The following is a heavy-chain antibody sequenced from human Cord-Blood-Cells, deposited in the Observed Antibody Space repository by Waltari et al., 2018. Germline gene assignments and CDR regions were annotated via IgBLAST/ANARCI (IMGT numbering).Heavy chain of an antibody. V-gene: IGHV4-59*12. D-gene: IGHD3-22*01. CDR3: ASSEYYDSSGYLTPGEDAFDL. CDR2: IYYSGST. J-gene: IGHJ3*01. CDR1: GGSISSYY. Sequence: QVQLQESGPGLVKPSETLSLTCTVSGGSISSYYWSWIRQPPGKGLEWIGYIYYSGSTDYNHSLKSRVTISVDTSKTQFSLRLSSVASADTAVHYCASSEYYDSSGYLTPGEDAFDLWGQGTMVTVSS.